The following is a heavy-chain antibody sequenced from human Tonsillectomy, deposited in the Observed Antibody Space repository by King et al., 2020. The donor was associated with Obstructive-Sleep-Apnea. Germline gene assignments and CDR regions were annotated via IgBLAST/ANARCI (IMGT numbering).Heavy chain of an antibody. V-gene: IGHV5-51*01. CDR1: EYSFTKYW. D-gene: IGHD3-3*01. J-gene: IGHJ6*02. Sequence: EVQLVESGAEVKKPGESLKISCKGSEYSFTKYWIGWVRQMPGKGLEWMGLIYPGDSDTRYSPSFQGQVTISADKAISTAYLQWSSLKASETAMYYCARWNGYQIYGLDVWGQGTTVTVS. CDR3: ARWNGYQIYGLDV. CDR2: IYPGDSDT.